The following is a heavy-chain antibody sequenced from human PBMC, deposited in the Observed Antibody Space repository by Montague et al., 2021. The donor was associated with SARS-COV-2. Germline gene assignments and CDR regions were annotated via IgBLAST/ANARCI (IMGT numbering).Heavy chain of an antibody. CDR1: GDSISSGYFY. D-gene: IGHD3-22*01. CDR3: ARATRSIVVLNWFDP. Sequence: TLSLTCTVSGDSISSGYFYWGWIRQPPGKGLEWIGYIYYSGXTXYXXXXKXRVTISVDTSKNQFSLKLSSVTAADTAVYYCARATRSIVVLNWFDPWGQGTLGTVSS. J-gene: IGHJ5*02. V-gene: IGHV4-31*03. CDR2: IYYSGXT.